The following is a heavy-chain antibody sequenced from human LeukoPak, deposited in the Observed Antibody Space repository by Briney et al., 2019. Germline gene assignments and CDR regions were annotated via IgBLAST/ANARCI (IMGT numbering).Heavy chain of an antibody. CDR2: IYTSGST. CDR1: DGSISSYY. D-gene: IGHD3-22*01. J-gene: IGHJ6*03. CDR3: ARLALYYYDSSGYHTGDYYMDV. Sequence: SETLSLTCTVSDGSISSYYWSWIRQPPGKGLEWIGYIYTSGSTNYNPSLKSRVTISVDTSTNQFSLKMSSVTAADTAVYYCARLALYYYDSSGYHTGDYYMDVWGKGTTVTVSS. V-gene: IGHV4-4*09.